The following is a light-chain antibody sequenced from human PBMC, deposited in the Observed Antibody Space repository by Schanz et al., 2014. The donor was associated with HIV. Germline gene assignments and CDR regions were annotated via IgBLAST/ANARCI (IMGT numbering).Light chain of an antibody. Sequence: EIVMTQSPATLYVSPGEGATLSCRASQSISNNLAWYQHKPGQAPRLLIYGAFTRATGVPDRFSGSGSGTDFTLTISRLEPEDFAVYYCQQYGSLPPLFTFGPGTKVDIK. CDR2: GAF. CDR3: QQYGSLPPLFT. V-gene: IGKV3D-15*01. CDR1: QSISNN. J-gene: IGKJ3*01.